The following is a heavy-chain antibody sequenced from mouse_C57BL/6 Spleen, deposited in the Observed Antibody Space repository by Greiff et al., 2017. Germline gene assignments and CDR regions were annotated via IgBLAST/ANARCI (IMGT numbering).Heavy chain of an antibody. V-gene: IGHV1-22*01. D-gene: IGHD2-1*01. J-gene: IGHJ2*01. CDR3: ARRLLWSNYFDY. CDR1: GYTFTDYN. Sequence: VQLQQSGPELVKPGASVKMSCKASGYTFTDYNMHWVKPSHGTSLEWIGYINPNSGGTSYNEKFKGKATLTVDKSSSTAYMELRSLTSEDSAVYYCARRLLWSNYFDYWGQGTTLTVSS. CDR2: INPNSGGT.